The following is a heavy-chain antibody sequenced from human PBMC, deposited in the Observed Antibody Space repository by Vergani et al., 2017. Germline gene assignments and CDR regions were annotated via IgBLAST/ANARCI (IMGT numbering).Heavy chain of an antibody. CDR1: GGTFSSYA. Sequence: QVQLVQTGAEVKKPGSSVKVSCKASGGTFSSYAISWVRQAPGQGLEWMGGFIPIFGTANYAQKFQGRVTITADESTSTAYMGLSSLRSEDTAVYYCARDRPNIPPYCSSTSCTYRGWYFDLWGRGTLVTVSS. D-gene: IGHD2-2*01. CDR2: FIPIFGTA. CDR3: ARDRPNIPPYCSSTSCTYRGWYFDL. J-gene: IGHJ2*01. V-gene: IGHV1-69*01.